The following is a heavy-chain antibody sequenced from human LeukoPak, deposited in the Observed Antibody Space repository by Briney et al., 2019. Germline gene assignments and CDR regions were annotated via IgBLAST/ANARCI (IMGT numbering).Heavy chain of an antibody. Sequence: PSETLSLTCTVSGGSISSSSYYWGWIRQPPGKGLEWIGSIYYSGSTYYNPSLKSRVTISVDTSKNQFSLRLSSVTAADTAVYYCARDGEYYDSSGLFDYWGQGTLVTVSS. J-gene: IGHJ4*02. CDR2: IYYSGST. CDR3: ARDGEYYDSSGLFDY. D-gene: IGHD3-22*01. V-gene: IGHV4-39*07. CDR1: GGSISSSSYY.